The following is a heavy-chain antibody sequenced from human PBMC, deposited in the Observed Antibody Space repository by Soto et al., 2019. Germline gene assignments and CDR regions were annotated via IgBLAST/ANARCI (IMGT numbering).Heavy chain of an antibody. J-gene: IGHJ4*02. CDR1: GGTFSSYA. V-gene: IGHV1-69*13. D-gene: IGHD4-4*01. CDR2: IIPIFGTA. Sequence: GASVKVSCKASGGTFSSYAISWVRQAPGQGLEWMGGIIPIFGTANYAQKFQGRVTITADESTSTAYMELSSLRSEDTAVYYCARGVTTNPKEWSLAHWGQGTLVTVSS. CDR3: ARGVTTNPKEWSLAH.